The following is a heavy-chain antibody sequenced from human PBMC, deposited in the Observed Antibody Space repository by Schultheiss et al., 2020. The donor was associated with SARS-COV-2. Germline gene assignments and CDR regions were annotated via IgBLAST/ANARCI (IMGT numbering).Heavy chain of an antibody. Sequence: SLRLSCAASGFTVNSNYINWVRQAPGKGLEWVSGISWNSGSVGYADSVKGRFTITRDNAKNSLFLQMNGLRTEDSALYYCAKDNFVEFDPWGQGTLVTVSS. CDR1: GFTVNSNY. J-gene: IGHJ5*02. CDR2: ISWNSGSV. CDR3: AKDNFVEFDP. D-gene: IGHD5-12*01. V-gene: IGHV3-9*01.